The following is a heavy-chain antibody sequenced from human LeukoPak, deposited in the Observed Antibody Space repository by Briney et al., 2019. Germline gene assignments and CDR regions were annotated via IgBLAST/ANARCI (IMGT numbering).Heavy chain of an antibody. CDR2: IKSQTDGGTT. CDR1: GFTFTNAC. V-gene: IGHV3-15*01. Sequence: GGSLRLSCKGSGFTFTNACMSWVRLAPGKGLEWVGHIKSQTDGGTTDYAAPVKGRFTISRDDSKNTLYLLMNSLKTEDTAVYYCTTDTCGGDCYSWLGDDYWGQGTLVTVSS. CDR3: TTDTCGGDCYSWLGDDY. J-gene: IGHJ4*02. D-gene: IGHD2-21*02.